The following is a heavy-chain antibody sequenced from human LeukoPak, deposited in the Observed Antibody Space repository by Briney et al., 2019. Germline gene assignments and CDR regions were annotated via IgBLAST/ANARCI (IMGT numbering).Heavy chain of an antibody. J-gene: IGHJ5*02. D-gene: IGHD1-1*01. Sequence: PSETLSLTCAVYGGSFSSYYWSWIRQPPGKELEWIGEINHSGSTNYNPSLKSRVTISIDTSKNQFSLKLSSVTAADTAVYYCARALERGFDPWGQGTLVTASS. CDR1: GGSFSSYY. V-gene: IGHV4-34*01. CDR3: ARALERGFDP. CDR2: INHSGST.